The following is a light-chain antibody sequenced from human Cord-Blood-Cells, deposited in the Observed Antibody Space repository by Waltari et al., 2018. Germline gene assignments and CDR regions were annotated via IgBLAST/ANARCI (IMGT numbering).Light chain of an antibody. J-gene: IGLJ3*02. Sequence: QSALTQPASVSGSPGQSITISCTGTSSDVGGYNYVSWYQQHPGKAPKLMIYGVSKRPAGVCNRFSGSKSGNTASLTISGLQAEDEADYYCSSYTSSSTWVFGGGTKLTVL. V-gene: IGLV2-14*01. CDR2: GVS. CDR1: SSDVGGYNY. CDR3: SSYTSSSTWV.